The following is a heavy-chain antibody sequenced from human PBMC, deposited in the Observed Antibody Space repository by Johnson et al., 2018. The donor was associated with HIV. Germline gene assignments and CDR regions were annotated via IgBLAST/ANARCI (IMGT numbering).Heavy chain of an antibody. CDR1: GFTFDDYA. CDR3: AKDAGNDFRGLDAFDI. Sequence: VQLVESGGGLVQPGRSLRLSCAASGFTFDDYAMHWVRQAPGKGLEWVSGISWNSGSNKYYADSVKGRFTISRDNSKNTLHLQMNSLRAEDTAVYYCAKDAGNDFRGLDAFDIWGQGTKVTVSS. D-gene: IGHD3-3*01. V-gene: IGHV3-9*01. CDR2: ISWNSGSNK. J-gene: IGHJ3*02.